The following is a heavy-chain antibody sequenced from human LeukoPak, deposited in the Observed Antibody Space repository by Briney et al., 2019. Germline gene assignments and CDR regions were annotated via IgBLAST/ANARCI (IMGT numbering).Heavy chain of an antibody. CDR1: GYSFIDYY. CDR3: ARDIGDYYGSGSYRLL. D-gene: IGHD3-10*01. V-gene: IGHV1-2*02. CDR2: VNPHSGGT. J-gene: IGHJ4*02. Sequence: ASVKVSCKASGYSFIDYYIHWVRQAPGQGLEWMGWVNPHSGGTKFAQKFQGRVTMTRDTSINTAYMEVSSLRSDDTAVYYCARDIGDYYGSGSYRLLWGQGTLVTVSS.